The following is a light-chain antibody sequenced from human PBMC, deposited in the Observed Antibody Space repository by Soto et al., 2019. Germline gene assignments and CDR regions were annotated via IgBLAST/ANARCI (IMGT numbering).Light chain of an antibody. CDR1: SSDVGGYNY. V-gene: IGLV2-8*01. CDR3: SSYAASNNFYFV. Sequence: QSVLTQPPSASGSPGQSVTISCTGTSSDVGGYNYVSWYQQYPGRAPKLIIYEVTKRPSGVPDRFSGAKSGNTASLTVSGLLAEDEADYYCSSYAASNNFYFVFGGGTKLTVL. J-gene: IGLJ3*02. CDR2: EVT.